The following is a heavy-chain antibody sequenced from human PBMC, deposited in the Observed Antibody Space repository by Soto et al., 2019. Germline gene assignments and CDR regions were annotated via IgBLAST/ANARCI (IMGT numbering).Heavy chain of an antibody. D-gene: IGHD3-3*01. CDR3: ARGPSYFVFWSGYQEFDP. CDR2: ISYDGSNK. V-gene: IGHV3-30-3*01. Sequence: QVQLVESGGGVVQPGGSLRLSCAASGFTFSSYAMHWVRQAPGKGLEWVAVISYDGSNKYYADSVKGRFTISRDNSKNTLYLQMNRLRAEDTAVYYCARGPSYFVFWSGYQEFDPWGQGTLVTVSS. J-gene: IGHJ5*02. CDR1: GFTFSSYA.